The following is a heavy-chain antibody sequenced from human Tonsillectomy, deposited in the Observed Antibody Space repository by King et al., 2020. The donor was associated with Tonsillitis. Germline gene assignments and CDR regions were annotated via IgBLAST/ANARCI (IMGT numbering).Heavy chain of an antibody. J-gene: IGHJ6*02. D-gene: IGHD6-13*01. CDR2: LSWNSGSI. CDR3: AKDLPAAANTGNYYGLEL. CDR1: GFTFDDYA. V-gene: IGHV3-9*01. Sequence: QLVQSGGGLVQPGRSLRLSCAASGFTFDDYAMHWVRQAPGKGLEWVSGLSWNSGSIGYADSVKGRFTISRDNAKNSLYLQMNSLRPEDTALYYCAKDLPAAANTGNYYGLELWGQGTTVTVSS.